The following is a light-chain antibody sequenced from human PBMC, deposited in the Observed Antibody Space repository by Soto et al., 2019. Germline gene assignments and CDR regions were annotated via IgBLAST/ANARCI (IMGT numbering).Light chain of an antibody. V-gene: IGLV3-25*02. CDR3: LSADSSRLYV. J-gene: IGLJ1*01. Sequence: ELTQPPSVSVSPGQTARITCSGDELPKEYAYWYQQKPGQAPLLVIYTDTERPSGIPERFSASSSGTTVTLPISGVQAEDEGDYYCLSADSSRLYVFGTGTKVTVL. CDR1: ELPKEY. CDR2: TDT.